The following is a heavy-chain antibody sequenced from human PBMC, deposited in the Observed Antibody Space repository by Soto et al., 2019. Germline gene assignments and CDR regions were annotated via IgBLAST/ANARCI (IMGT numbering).Heavy chain of an antibody. CDR2: INTNGNIT. D-gene: IGHD3-16*01. J-gene: IGHJ3*02. Sequence: PGGSLRLSCSASGFTFSRSAMHWVRQAPGKGLEFVSAINTNGNITYYADSVKGRFTISRDNSKNTLYLQMSSLRADDTAVYFCVKGVSYAFDIWGQGTMVTVSS. V-gene: IGHV3-64D*06. CDR3: VKGVSYAFDI. CDR1: GFTFSRSA.